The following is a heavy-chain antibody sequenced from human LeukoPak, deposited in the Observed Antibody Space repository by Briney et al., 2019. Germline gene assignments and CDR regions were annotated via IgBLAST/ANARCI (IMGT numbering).Heavy chain of an antibody. V-gene: IGHV4-34*01. CDR2: INHSGSA. J-gene: IGHJ6*03. CDR1: GGSFSGYY. Sequence: PSDTLSLTCAVYGGSFSGYYWSWIRQPPGKGLEWIGEINHSGSANYNPSLKSRVTISVDTSKNQFSLKLSSVTAADTAVYYCARVPGTYCSGGSCYFRTYYYYYMDVWGKGTTVTVSS. D-gene: IGHD2-15*01. CDR3: ARVPGTYCSGGSCYFRTYYYYYMDV.